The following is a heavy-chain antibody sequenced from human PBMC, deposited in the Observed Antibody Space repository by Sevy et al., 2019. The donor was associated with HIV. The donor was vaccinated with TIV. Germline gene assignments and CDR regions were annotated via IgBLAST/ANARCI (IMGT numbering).Heavy chain of an antibody. V-gene: IGHV1-2*02. CDR2: INPNSGGT. Sequence: ASVKVSCKASGYTFTGYYMHWVRQAPGQGLEWMGWINPNSGGTNYAQKFQGRVTMTRETSISTAYMELSRLRSDDTAMYYCASPGRVGPFSGMDVWGQGTTVTVTS. J-gene: IGHJ6*02. D-gene: IGHD2-2*01. CDR3: ASPGRVGPFSGMDV. CDR1: GYTFTGYY.